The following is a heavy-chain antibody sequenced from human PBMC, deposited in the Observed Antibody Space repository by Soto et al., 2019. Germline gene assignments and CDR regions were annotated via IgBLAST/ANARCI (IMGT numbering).Heavy chain of an antibody. V-gene: IGHV3-15*07. Sequence: EVKVVESGGGLVKPGESLRLSCAASGFTFSKAWMNWVRQAPGKGLEWVGRVKGKGDGGTTDYAAPVSGRFIVSSDDSKNTLYLHMYSLKTEDTAVYYCATTLSYQLDYWGQGTLVTVSS. CDR1: GFTFSKAW. CDR2: VKGKGDGGTT. J-gene: IGHJ4*02. CDR3: ATTLSYQLDY. D-gene: IGHD2-2*01.